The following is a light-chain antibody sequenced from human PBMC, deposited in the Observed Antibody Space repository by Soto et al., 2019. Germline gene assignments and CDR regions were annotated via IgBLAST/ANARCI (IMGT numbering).Light chain of an antibody. V-gene: IGKV3-20*01. Sequence: EIVLTQSPATLSVSPGERATLSCRASQSVSSSLAWYQQKPGQAPRLLIYGASTRATGIPARFSGSGSGTDFTLTISRLEPEDFAMYYCQQYGYSPRIFGQGTRLEIK. CDR3: QQYGYSPRI. CDR2: GAS. J-gene: IGKJ5*01. CDR1: QSVSSS.